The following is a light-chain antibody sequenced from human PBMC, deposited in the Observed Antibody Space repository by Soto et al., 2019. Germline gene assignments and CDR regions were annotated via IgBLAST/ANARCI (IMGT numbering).Light chain of an antibody. CDR2: GAS. Sequence: EIVLTQSPGPLSLSPGERATLSCRASQSVSSNYLAWYQQKPGQAPRLLTYGASNRATGIPDRFCCSGSGTDFTLPISRLELEDFAVCSCQQDDSSSMYTFGQGTKLEI. CDR1: QSVSSNY. CDR3: QQDDSSSMYT. J-gene: IGKJ2*01. V-gene: IGKV3-20*01.